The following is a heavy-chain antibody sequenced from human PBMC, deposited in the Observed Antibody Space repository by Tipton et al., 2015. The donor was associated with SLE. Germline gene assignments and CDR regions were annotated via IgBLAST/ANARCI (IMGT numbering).Heavy chain of an antibody. Sequence: TLSLTCSVSGDSMKFGNYYWSWTRQYPGKGLEWIGYINYSGSTSYNPSLESRLTMSVDTSKNQFSLNLTSVTAADTAVYYCARGSAMTTIPYWGQGIQVTVSS. CDR2: INYSGST. V-gene: IGHV4-31*03. J-gene: IGHJ4*02. CDR3: ARGSAMTTIPY. CDR1: GDSMKFGNYY. D-gene: IGHD5-24*01.